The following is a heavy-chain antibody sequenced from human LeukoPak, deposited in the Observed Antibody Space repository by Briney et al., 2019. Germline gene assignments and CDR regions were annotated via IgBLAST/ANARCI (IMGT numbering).Heavy chain of an antibody. Sequence: PGGSLRLSCAASGFIFSRNWMSWVRQVPGEGLEWVANIKQDGSETYYVDSVKGRFTISRDNAKNSLYLQMNSLRAEDTAVYYCVAGHRSGDTCYWDYYFDYWGQGTLVTVSS. D-gene: IGHD2-15*01. J-gene: IGHJ4*02. V-gene: IGHV3-7*01. CDR2: IKQDGSET. CDR1: GFIFSRNW. CDR3: VAGHRSGDTCYWDYYFDY.